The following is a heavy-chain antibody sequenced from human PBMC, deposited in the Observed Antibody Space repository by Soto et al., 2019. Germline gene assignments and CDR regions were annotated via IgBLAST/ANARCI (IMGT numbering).Heavy chain of an antibody. Sequence: QVQLQESGPGLVKPSQTLSLTCTVSGGSISSGDYYWSWLRQHPGKGLDGIGYIYYTGSTSYNPSLKSRVTISVDTSKNQFSLKLSSVTAADTAVYYCAAVREHFFDYWGQGTLVPVSS. CDR1: GGSISSGDYY. V-gene: IGHV4-31*03. CDR2: IYYTGST. D-gene: IGHD1-26*01. CDR3: AAVREHFFDY. J-gene: IGHJ4*02.